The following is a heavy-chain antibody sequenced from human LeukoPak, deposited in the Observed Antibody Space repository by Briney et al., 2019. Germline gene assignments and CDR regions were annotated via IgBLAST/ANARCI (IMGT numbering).Heavy chain of an antibody. CDR3: ANSREAARYFDY. J-gene: IGHJ4*02. CDR2: ISGSCGST. Sequence: PGGSLRLSCAASGFTFSSYAMSWVRQAPGKGLEWVSAISGSCGSTYYADSVKGRFTISRDNSKNTLYLQMNSLRAEDTAVYYCANSREAARYFDYWGQGTLVTVSS. D-gene: IGHD6-6*01. V-gene: IGHV3-23*01. CDR1: GFTFSSYA.